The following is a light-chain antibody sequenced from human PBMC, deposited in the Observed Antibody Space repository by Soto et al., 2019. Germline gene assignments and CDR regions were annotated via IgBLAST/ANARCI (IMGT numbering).Light chain of an antibody. CDR2: GAS. Sequence: EIVMTQSPATLSVSPGERATLSCRASQSVGSNFAWYQQKPGQAPRLLIYGASTRATGIPARFSGSGSGTEFTLTISSLQYEDFAVYYCQHYYNWPFTFGPGTKVDFK. CDR3: QHYYNWPFT. V-gene: IGKV3-15*01. CDR1: QSVGSN. J-gene: IGKJ3*01.